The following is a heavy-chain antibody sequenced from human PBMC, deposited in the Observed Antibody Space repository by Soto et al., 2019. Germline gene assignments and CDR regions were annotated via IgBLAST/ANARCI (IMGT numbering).Heavy chain of an antibody. CDR2: INHSGST. J-gene: IGHJ6*02. Sequence: PSETLSLTGAVYGGSFSGYYWSWIRQPPGKGLEWIGEINHSGSTNYNPSLKSRVTISVDTSKNQFSLKLSSVTAADTAVYYCARARGAAAGRRSEVSGYYYYGMDVWGQGTTVTVSS. CDR1: GGSFSGYY. CDR3: ARARGAAAGRRSEVSGYYYYGMDV. V-gene: IGHV4-34*01. D-gene: IGHD6-13*01.